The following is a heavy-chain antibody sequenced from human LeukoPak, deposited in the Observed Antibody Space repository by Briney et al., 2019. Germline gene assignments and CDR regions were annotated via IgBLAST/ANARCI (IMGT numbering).Heavy chain of an antibody. Sequence: PSETLSLTCTVSGGSISSYYWSWIRQPPGKGLEWIGYIYYSGSTNYNPSLKSRVTISVDTSKNQVSLKLSSVTAADTAVYYCARDIAAAGGWFDPWGQGTLVTVSS. J-gene: IGHJ5*02. CDR1: GGSISSYY. V-gene: IGHV4-59*01. CDR3: ARDIAAAGGWFDP. D-gene: IGHD6-13*01. CDR2: IYYSGST.